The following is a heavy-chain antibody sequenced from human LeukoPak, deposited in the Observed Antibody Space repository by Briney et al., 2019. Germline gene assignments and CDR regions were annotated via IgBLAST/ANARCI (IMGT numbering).Heavy chain of an antibody. CDR2: ISSSSSYI. J-gene: IGHJ4*02. Sequence: GGSLRLSCAASGFTFSSYSMNWVRQAPGKGLEWVSSISSSSSYIYYADSVKGRFTISRDNSKNTLYLQMNSLRAEDTAVYYCAKDRGFGDITLDYWGQGTLVTVSS. CDR1: GFTFSSYS. D-gene: IGHD4-17*01. CDR3: AKDRGFGDITLDY. V-gene: IGHV3-21*01.